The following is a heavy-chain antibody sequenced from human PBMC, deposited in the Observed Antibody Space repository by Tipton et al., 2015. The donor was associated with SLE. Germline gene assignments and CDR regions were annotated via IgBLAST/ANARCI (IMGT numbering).Heavy chain of an antibody. Sequence: SLRLSCAASGFTVSSNYMSWVRQAPGKGLEWVSVIYSGGSTYYADSVKGRFTISRDNSKNTLYLQMNSLRAEDTAIYYCARTEVYTDFYFDYWGQGTLVTVSS. CDR1: GFTVSSNY. J-gene: IGHJ4*02. CDR2: IYSGGST. CDR3: ARTEVYTDFYFDY. V-gene: IGHV3-53*01. D-gene: IGHD5/OR15-5a*01.